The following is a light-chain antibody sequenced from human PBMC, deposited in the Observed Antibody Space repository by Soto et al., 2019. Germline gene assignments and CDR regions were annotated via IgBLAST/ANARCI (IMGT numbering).Light chain of an antibody. CDR1: SSDVGGYNY. V-gene: IGLV2-14*01. Sequence: QYALTQPAAVSGSPGQSITISCTGTSSDVGGYNYVSWYQQHPGKAPKLMIHEVSNRPSGVSPRFSGSKSGNTASLTISGLQADDEADYYCSSCTSSNTVIFGGGTKLTIL. CDR2: EVS. J-gene: IGLJ2*01. CDR3: SSCTSSNTVI.